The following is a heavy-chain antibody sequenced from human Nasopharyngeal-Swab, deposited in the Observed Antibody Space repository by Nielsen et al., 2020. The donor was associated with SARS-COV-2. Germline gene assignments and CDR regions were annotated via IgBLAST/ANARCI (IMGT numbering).Heavy chain of an antibody. J-gene: IGHJ4*02. V-gene: IGHV3-23*01. CDR3: TTDFYFDY. Sequence: GESLKISCAASGFTFSSYAMSWVRRAPGKGLEWVSIISGSGDTTYYADSVNDRFTISRDNSKNTLYLQMNSLKTEDTALYYCTTDFYFDYWGQGTLVTVSS. CDR2: ISGSGDTT. CDR1: GFTFSSYA.